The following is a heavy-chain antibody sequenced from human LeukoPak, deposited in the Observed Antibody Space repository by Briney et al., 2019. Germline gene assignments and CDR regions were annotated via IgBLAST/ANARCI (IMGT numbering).Heavy chain of an antibody. CDR1: GGSISSSSYY. V-gene: IGHV4-39*07. J-gene: IGHJ4*02. CDR3: ARDQGAQHYYQSFGYYYFDY. D-gene: IGHD3-22*01. Sequence: SETLSLTCTVSGGSISSSSYYWGWIRQPPGKGLEWIGSIYYSGSTYYNPSLKSRVTISVDTSKNQFSLKLSSVTAADTAVYYCARDQGAQHYYQSFGYYYFDYWGQGTLVTVSS. CDR2: IYYSGST.